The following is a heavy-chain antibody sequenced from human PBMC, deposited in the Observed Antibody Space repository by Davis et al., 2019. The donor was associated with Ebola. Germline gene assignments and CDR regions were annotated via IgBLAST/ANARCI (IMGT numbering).Heavy chain of an antibody. CDR2: IRSKGYGGTT. J-gene: IGHJ4*02. D-gene: IGHD4-23*01. CDR1: GFTFSDYY. Sequence: PGGSLRLSCAASGFTFSDYYMSWIRQAPGKGLEWVGFIRSKGYGGTTEYAASVKGRFTMSRDDSKSIAYLQMNSLKTEDTAVYYCTRDYGGNSDYWGQGTLVTVSS. CDR3: TRDYGGNSDY. V-gene: IGHV3-49*03.